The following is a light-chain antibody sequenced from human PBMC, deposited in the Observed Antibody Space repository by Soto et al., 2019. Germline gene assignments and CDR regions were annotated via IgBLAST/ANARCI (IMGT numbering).Light chain of an antibody. CDR2: AAS. J-gene: IGKJ1*01. CDR3: QQYYSYHRT. CDR1: QGISSY. V-gene: IGKV1-8*01. Sequence: AIRMTQSPSPLSASTGDRVTITCRASQGISSYLAWYQQKPGKAPKLLIYAASTLQSGVPSRFSGSGSGTDFTLTISCLQSEDFATYYCQQYYSYHRTFGQGTKVEIK.